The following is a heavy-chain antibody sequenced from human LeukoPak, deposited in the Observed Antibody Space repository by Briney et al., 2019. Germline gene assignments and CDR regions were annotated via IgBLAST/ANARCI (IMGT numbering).Heavy chain of an antibody. J-gene: IGHJ4*02. D-gene: IGHD3-22*01. CDR2: IIPIFGTA. Sequence: GASVKVSCKASGGTFSSYAISWVRQAPGQGLEWMGGIIPIFGTANYAQKFQGRVTITRDTSASTAYMELSSLRSEDTAVYYCARDRYYDSSGYLDYWGQGTLVTVSS. V-gene: IGHV1-69*05. CDR3: ARDRYYDSSGYLDY. CDR1: GGTFSSYA.